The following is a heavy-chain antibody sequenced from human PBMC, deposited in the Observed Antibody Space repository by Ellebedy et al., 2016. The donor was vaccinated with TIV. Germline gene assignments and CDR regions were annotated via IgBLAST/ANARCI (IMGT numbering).Heavy chain of an antibody. CDR1: GFTFSLYA. CDR3: ARGNSSGSYYNQGY. J-gene: IGHJ4*02. D-gene: IGHD3-10*01. CDR2: INSGDSVV. Sequence: GEALKISCEGSGFTFSLYAINWVRQAPGKGLEWVSYINSGDSVVYYADSVKGRFTISRDNAKNSLYRQMNRLRDDDTAMYYCARGNSSGSYYNQGYWGQGTLVTVSS. V-gene: IGHV3-48*02.